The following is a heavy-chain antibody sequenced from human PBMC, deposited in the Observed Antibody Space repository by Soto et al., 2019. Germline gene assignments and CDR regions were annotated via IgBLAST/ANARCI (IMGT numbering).Heavy chain of an antibody. CDR3: ARIVSAGGMDV. J-gene: IGHJ6*02. Sequence: QVQLVQSGAEVKKPGSSVKVSCKASGGTFSSYTISWVRQAPGQGLEWMGRIIPILGLANYAQKFQGSVTITADKSTSTAHMELSSLRSEDTAVYYCARIVSAGGMDVWGQGTTVTVSS. CDR1: GGTFSSYT. CDR2: IIPILGLA. V-gene: IGHV1-69*02. D-gene: IGHD2-2*01.